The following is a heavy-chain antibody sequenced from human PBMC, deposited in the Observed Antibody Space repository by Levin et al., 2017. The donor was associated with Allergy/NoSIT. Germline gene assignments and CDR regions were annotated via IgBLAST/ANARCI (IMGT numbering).Heavy chain of an antibody. V-gene: IGHV1-69*04. CDR3: ARGGEVASAAISSFDI. J-gene: IGHJ3*02. Sequence: ASVKVSCKASGGIFSSYRITWVRQAPGQGLEWMGKITPLLGISNYAQKFLGRVSITADISTSTVYMDLSSLTFEDTAVYYCARGGEVASAAISSFDIWGQGTMVIVSS. CDR1: GGIFSSYR. CDR2: ITPLLGIS. D-gene: IGHD2-2*02.